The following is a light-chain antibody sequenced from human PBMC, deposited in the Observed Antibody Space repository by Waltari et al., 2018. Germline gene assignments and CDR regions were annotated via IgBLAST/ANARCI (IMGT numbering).Light chain of an antibody. Sequence: SYVLTQPPSVSVAPGETARVTCGGDNIGSYSVHWYQQKPGQAPGLVIRYTDLPSGIPERFPGSNSANPATLTISRVEAGDEANYYCQVWHAAIDPGVFGTGTEVTV. CDR3: QVWHAAIDPGV. CDR2: YT. CDR1: NIGSYS. V-gene: IGLV3-21*04. J-gene: IGLJ1*01.